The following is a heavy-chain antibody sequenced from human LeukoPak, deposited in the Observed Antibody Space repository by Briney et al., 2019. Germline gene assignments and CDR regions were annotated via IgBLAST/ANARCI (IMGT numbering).Heavy chain of an antibody. CDR2: INSEGSST. J-gene: IGHJ3*02. CDR3: AREMKVFGTDRGAFDI. Sequence: GGSLRLSCAASGFTFSSYWMHWVRHAPGKGLVWVSRINSEGSSTSYADSVKGRFTIPRDNAKNTLYLQMNSLRAEDTAVYFCAREMKVFGTDRGAFDIWGQGTMVTVSS. CDR1: GFTFSSYW. D-gene: IGHD3-10*02. V-gene: IGHV3-74*01.